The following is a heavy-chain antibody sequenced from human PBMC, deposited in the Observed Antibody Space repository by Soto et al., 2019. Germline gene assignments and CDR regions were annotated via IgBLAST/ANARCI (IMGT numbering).Heavy chain of an antibody. D-gene: IGHD5-18*01. Sequence: EVQLLESGGGLVQPGGSLRLSCAASGFTFSSYAMSWVRQAPGQGLEWVSAISGSGGSTYYADSVKGRFTISRDNSKNTLYLQMNSLRAEDTAVYYCAKGIQLWLRSAWDYWGQGTLVTVSS. CDR1: GFTFSSYA. CDR2: ISGSGGST. V-gene: IGHV3-23*01. CDR3: AKGIQLWLRSAWDY. J-gene: IGHJ4*02.